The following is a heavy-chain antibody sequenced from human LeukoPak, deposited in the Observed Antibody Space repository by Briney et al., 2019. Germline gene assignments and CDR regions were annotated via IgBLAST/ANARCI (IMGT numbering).Heavy chain of an antibody. CDR3: GRVGEKAFHLWPEIDY. D-gene: IGHD5-24*01. J-gene: IGHJ4*02. CDR2: ITNTGNSM. CDR1: GFTFSDSY. V-gene: IGHV3-11*04. Sequence: GGSLRLSCAASGFTFSDSYMTWIRQAPGKGLEWASYITNTGNSMEYVDSVKGRFTTSRDSSKNSLYLQMNSLRAEDTAVYYCGRVGEKAFHLWPEIDYWGQGTLVTVS.